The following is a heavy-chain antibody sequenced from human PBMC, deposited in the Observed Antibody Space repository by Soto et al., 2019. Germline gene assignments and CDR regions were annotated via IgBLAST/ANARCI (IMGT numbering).Heavy chain of an antibody. CDR3: THLYYYGTYNLHY. J-gene: IGHJ4*02. Sequence: QITLKESGPTLVKPTQNLTLTCTFSGFSIRTSGVGVGWIRQPPGKALEWLALIYWDDDKQYSPSLKSRLTITKYTSKNQVVLTVTNMDPVDTATYYFTHLYYYGTYNLHYRGQGTLITVSS. CDR2: IYWDDDK. CDR1: GFSIRTSGVG. D-gene: IGHD3-16*01. V-gene: IGHV2-5*02.